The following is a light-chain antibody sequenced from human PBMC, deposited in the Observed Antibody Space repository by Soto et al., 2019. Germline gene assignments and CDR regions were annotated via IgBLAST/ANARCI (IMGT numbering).Light chain of an antibody. CDR3: QQYGSS. V-gene: IGKV3-20*01. CDR1: QRVSSSY. J-gene: IGKJ5*01. CDR2: GAS. Sequence: EIVLTQSPGTLSLSPGEIATLSCSASQRVSSSYLAWYQQKPGQAPRLLIYGASSRATGIPDRFSGSGSGTDFTLTISRLEPEDFAVYYCQQYGSSFGQGTRLEI.